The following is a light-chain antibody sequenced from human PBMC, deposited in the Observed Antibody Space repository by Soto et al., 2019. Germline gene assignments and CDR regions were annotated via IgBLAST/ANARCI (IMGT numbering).Light chain of an antibody. V-gene: IGKV1-39*01. Sequence: DIQMTQSPYSLSAAVGDRVTIACRASQNINTYLNWYQQKPGKAPKLLIFDAASLQSGVPSRFSGGGSRTDFTLTSTSLQPEDFATYYCHHTSSAPFTFGPGTKVDIK. J-gene: IGKJ3*01. CDR3: HHTSSAPFT. CDR1: QNINTY. CDR2: DAA.